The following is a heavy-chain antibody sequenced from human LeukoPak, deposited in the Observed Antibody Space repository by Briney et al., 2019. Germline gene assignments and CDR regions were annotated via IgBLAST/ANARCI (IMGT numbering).Heavy chain of an antibody. D-gene: IGHD3-22*01. Sequence: ASVKVSCKASGYTFTCYYMHWVRQAPGQGLEWMGWTNPNSGGTNYEQKFQGRVTMTRDTSISTAYMELSRLRSDDTAVYYCARDPGLYYYDSSGFHYWGQGTLVTVSS. V-gene: IGHV1-2*02. J-gene: IGHJ4*02. CDR2: TNPNSGGT. CDR1: GYTFTCYY. CDR3: ARDPGLYYYDSSGFHY.